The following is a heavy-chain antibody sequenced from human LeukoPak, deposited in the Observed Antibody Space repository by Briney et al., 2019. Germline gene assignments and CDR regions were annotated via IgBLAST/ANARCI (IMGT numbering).Heavy chain of an antibody. CDR2: ISTYNGNT. CDR1: GYTFTTYG. Sequence: ASVKVSCKASGYTFTTYGITWVRQAPGQGLEWMGWISTYNGNTNYAQRLQGRVTMTTDTSTSTAYMEVRSLRSDDTAVYYCARGTSSSWYSFGYWGQGTLVTVSS. D-gene: IGHD6-13*01. J-gene: IGHJ4*02. CDR3: ARGTSSSWYSFGY. V-gene: IGHV1-18*01.